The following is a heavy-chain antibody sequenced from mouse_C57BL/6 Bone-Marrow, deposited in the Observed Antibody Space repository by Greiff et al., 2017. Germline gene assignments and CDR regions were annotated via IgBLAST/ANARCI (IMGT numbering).Heavy chain of an antibody. D-gene: IGHD2-5*01. CDR2: INPYNGGT. Sequence: EVQLQQSGPVLVKPGASVKMSCKASGYTFTDYYMNWVKQSHGKSLEWIGVINPYNGGTSYNQKFKGKATLTVDKSSSTAYMELNSLTSEDSAVYYCARTGYYSNPAWFAYWGQGTLVTVSA. CDR1: GYTFTDYY. CDR3: ARTGYYSNPAWFAY. J-gene: IGHJ3*01. V-gene: IGHV1-19*01.